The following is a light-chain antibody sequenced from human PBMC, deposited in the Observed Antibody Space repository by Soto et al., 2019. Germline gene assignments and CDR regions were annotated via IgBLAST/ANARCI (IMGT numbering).Light chain of an antibody. CDR2: QVS. CDR3: MQNTHWTIT. J-gene: IGKJ5*01. V-gene: IGKV2-30*01. CDR1: QSLVYSDGDTY. Sequence: VMMAQSPLSLPVTLGQPASISCGSSQSLVYSDGDTYLSWFQQRPGQSPRRXLSQVSNRDSGVPDRFSGSGSGTDFTLKISSVEDDDVAVYYCMQNTHWTITFGQGTRLEIK.